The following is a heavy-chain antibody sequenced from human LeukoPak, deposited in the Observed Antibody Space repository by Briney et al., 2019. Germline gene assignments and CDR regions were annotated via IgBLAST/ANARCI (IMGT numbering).Heavy chain of an antibody. V-gene: IGHV1-46*01. CDR1: GYTFTSYY. CDR3: ATRYCSGGSCPNYYYYYINV. D-gene: IGHD2-15*01. CDR2: INPSGGST. J-gene: IGHJ6*03. Sequence: GASVKVSCKASGYTFTSYYMHWVRQAPGQGLEWMGIINPSGGSTSYAQKFQGRVTMTRDMSTSTAYMELSSLRSEDTAVYYCATRYCSGGSCPNYYYYYINVWGKGTTVTISS.